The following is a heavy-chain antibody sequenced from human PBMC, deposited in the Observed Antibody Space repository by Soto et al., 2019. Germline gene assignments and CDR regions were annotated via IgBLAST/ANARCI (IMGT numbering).Heavy chain of an antibody. CDR3: ARSGRNAYYNMDV. CDR2: IYPGDSDT. V-gene: IGHV5-51*01. D-gene: IGHD3-16*01. CDR1: GYSFPTFW. J-gene: IGHJ6*02. Sequence: GESLKIPCKCSGYSFPTFWIGWVRQMPGKGLEWMGVIYPGDSDTRYSPSFQGQVTISADRSISTAYLQWSSLKASDTAIYYCARSGRNAYYNMDVWGQGTTVTVSS.